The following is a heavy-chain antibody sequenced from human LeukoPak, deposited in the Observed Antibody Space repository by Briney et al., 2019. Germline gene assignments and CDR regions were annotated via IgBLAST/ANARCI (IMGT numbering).Heavy chain of an antibody. Sequence: SETLSLTCAVYGGSFGGYYWSWIRQPPGKGLEWIGEINHSGSTNYNPSLKSRVTISVDTSKNQFSLKLSSVTAADTAVYYCARGPMTVGASPFDYWGQGTLVTVSS. D-gene: IGHD1-26*01. CDR2: INHSGST. J-gene: IGHJ4*02. CDR3: ARGPMTVGASPFDY. V-gene: IGHV4-34*01. CDR1: GGSFGGYY.